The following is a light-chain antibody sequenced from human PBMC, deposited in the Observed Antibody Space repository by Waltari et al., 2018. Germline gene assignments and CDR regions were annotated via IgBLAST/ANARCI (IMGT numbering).Light chain of an antibody. CDR2: EVD. CDR1: SSDIGAYKY. J-gene: IGLJ2*01. CDR3: SSYAGSNKLI. V-gene: IGLV2-8*01. Sequence: QSALTQPPSASGSPGQTVIISCTGTSSDIGAYKYVSWYQQIPGRAPALIIYEVDRRPPGVPVRFSGSKSGNTVSLTVSGLQTEDEGDYYCSSYAGSNKLIFGGVTKLTVL.